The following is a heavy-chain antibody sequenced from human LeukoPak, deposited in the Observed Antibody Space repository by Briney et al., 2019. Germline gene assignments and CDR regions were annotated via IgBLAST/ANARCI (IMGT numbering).Heavy chain of an antibody. D-gene: IGHD2-21*01. CDR1: GFTFSSYA. V-gene: IGHV3-23*01. CDR3: AKDLEDYYSPFDY. Sequence: GGSLRLSCAASGFTFSSYAMSWVRQAPGKGLEWVSAISGSGGSTYYAGSVKGRFTISRDNSKNTLYLQMNSLRAEDTAVYYCAKDLEDYYSPFDYWGQGTLVTVSS. J-gene: IGHJ4*02. CDR2: ISGSGGST.